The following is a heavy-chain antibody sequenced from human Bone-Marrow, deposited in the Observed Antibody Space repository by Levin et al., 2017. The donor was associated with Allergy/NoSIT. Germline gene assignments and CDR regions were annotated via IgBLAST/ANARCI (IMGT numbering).Heavy chain of an antibody. D-gene: IGHD3-3*01. CDR1: GGSISSGGYY. V-gene: IGHV4-31*03. CDR2: IHYSGST. CDR3: ARDFETPHYSGYYRLLDL. J-gene: IGHJ5*02. Sequence: SQTLSLTCTVSGGSISSGGYYWSWIRQHPGKGLEWIGFIHYSGSTHYNPSLKSRVTISVETSKSQFSLNLTSVTAADTAVYYCARDFETPHYSGYYRLLDLWGQGTLVTVSS.